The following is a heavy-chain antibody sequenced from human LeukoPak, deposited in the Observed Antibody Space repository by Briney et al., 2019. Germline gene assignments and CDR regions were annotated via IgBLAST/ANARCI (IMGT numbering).Heavy chain of an antibody. V-gene: IGHV4-61*02. Sequence: SQTLSLTCTVSDDSISSGSYYWSWIRQPAGKGLEWIGRIYTSGSTNYNPSLKSRVAIPVDTSKNQFSLKLSSVTAADTAVYYCARSLYNWNSPDYYYYMDVWGKGTTVTVSS. D-gene: IGHD1-7*01. CDR1: DDSISSGSYY. J-gene: IGHJ6*03. CDR2: IYTSGST. CDR3: ARSLYNWNSPDYYYYMDV.